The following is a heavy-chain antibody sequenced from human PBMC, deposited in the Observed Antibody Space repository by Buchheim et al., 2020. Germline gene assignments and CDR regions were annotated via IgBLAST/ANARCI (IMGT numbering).Heavy chain of an antibody. CDR2: ISYDGSDK. Sequence: QVQLVESGGGVVQPGRSLRLSCAASGFTFTSYAMHWVRQAPGKGLEWVAVISYDGSDKYYADSVKGRFSISRDYSKNTLYLQVNSLRTEDTAVYYCAEGSSGFFEYWGQGTL. J-gene: IGHJ4*02. D-gene: IGHD3-22*01. CDR1: GFTFTSYA. CDR3: AEGSSGFFEY. V-gene: IGHV3-30*18.